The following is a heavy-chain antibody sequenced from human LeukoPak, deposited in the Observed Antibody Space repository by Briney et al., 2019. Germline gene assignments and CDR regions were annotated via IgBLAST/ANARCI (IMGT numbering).Heavy chain of an antibody. CDR1: GYTFTSYG. J-gene: IGHJ4*02. CDR3: ARQTAMVPNFDY. D-gene: IGHD5-18*01. CDR2: INPNSGGT. V-gene: IGHV1-2*02. Sequence: ASVKVSCKASGYTFTSYGISWVRQAPGQGLEWMGWINPNSGGTNYAQKFQGRVTMTRDTSISTAYMELSRLRSDDTAVYYCARQTAMVPNFDYWGQGTLVTVSS.